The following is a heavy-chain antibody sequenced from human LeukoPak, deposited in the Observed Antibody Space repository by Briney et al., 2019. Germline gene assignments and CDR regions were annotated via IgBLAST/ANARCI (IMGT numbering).Heavy chain of an antibody. J-gene: IGHJ5*02. V-gene: IGHV3-23*01. CDR2: ISNNSVYT. CDR1: GFTFSSSA. Sequence: GGSLRLSCAASGFTFSSSAMSWVRKAPGKGLKWFSAISNNSVYTYYADSVQGRFTISRDNAKNSLYLQMNTLRVEDTAMYYCAYLDTAKQPLANHWGQGTLVTVPS. D-gene: IGHD5-18*01. CDR3: AYLDTAKQPLANH.